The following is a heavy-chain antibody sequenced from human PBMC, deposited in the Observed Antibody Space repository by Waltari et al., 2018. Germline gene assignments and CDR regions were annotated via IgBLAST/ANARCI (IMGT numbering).Heavy chain of an antibody. Sequence: EVQLVESGGDLVQPGGSLRLSCAASGFTFSNSWMDWVRQAPGKGLEWVANIKGDGSEKYYVDSVKGRFTIPRDNDKNSLSLELNSLRVEDTAVYYCSWTLDYWGQGTLVTVSS. J-gene: IGHJ4*02. CDR2: IKGDGSEK. V-gene: IGHV3-7*01. CDR1: GFTFSNSW. CDR3: SWTLDY.